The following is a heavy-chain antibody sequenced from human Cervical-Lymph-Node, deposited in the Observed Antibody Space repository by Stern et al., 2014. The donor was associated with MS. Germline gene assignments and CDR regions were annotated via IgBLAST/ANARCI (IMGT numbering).Heavy chain of an antibody. D-gene: IGHD1-26*01. Sequence: QVQLQESGPGLVKPSETLSLTCTVSGGSISSSSYYWGWIRQPPGKGLEWIGRIYYRGSTYYNPSLKSRVTISVDTSKKQLSLQLSSVTAADTAVYYCFSYQPNWFDPWGQGTLVTVSS. CDR1: GGSISSSSYY. CDR2: IYYRGST. J-gene: IGHJ5*02. V-gene: IGHV4-39*01. CDR3: FSYQPNWFDP.